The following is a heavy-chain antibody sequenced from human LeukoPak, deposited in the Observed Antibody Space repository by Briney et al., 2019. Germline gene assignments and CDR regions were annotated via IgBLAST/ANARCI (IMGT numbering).Heavy chain of an antibody. J-gene: IGHJ4*02. D-gene: IGHD6-13*01. CDR1: GCTLTELS. Sequence: AGVKVPCKVCGCTLTELSMHWVRQAPGKGREWVGGLDHQDGETIYAQTFQGRVTMTEDTSTYTAYMELSSLRSEDTAVYYCATRKRLYSSSWPPTDYWGQGTLVTVSS. V-gene: IGHV1-24*01. CDR3: ATRKRLYSSSWPPTDY. CDR2: LDHQDGET.